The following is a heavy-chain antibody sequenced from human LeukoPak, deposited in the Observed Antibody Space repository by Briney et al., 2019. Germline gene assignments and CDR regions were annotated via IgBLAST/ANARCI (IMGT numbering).Heavy chain of an antibody. Sequence: GGSLSLSFAASGFTVSSNYINWVRQAPGKGLDWVSLIYSGGCTYYGESVKGRFTISRDISNNTLNFEMDSLRAEDTAVYYCAKSGHYGDSRGYNWFDPWGQGTLVTVSS. CDR1: GFTVSSNY. CDR3: AKSGHYGDSRGYNWFDP. D-gene: IGHD4-17*01. V-gene: IGHV3-53*01. CDR2: IYSGGCT. J-gene: IGHJ5*02.